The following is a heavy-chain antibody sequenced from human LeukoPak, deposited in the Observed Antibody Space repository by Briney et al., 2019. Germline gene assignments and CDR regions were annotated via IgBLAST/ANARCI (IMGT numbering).Heavy chain of an antibody. J-gene: IGHJ4*02. CDR2: IIPIFGTT. Sequence: SVTVSCKASGGSFNSYAISWVRQAPGQGLEWMGGIIPIFGTTNYAQKFQGRVTITADESTSTAYMELSSLRSEDTAVYYCASRRGYSYASHFDYWGQGTLVTVSS. D-gene: IGHD5-18*01. CDR1: GGSFNSYA. V-gene: IGHV1-69*13. CDR3: ASRRGYSYASHFDY.